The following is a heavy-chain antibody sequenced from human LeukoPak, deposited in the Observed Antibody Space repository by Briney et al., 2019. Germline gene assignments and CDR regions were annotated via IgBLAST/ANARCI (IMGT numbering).Heavy chain of an antibody. J-gene: IGHJ5*02. V-gene: IGHV3-23*01. D-gene: IGHD1-26*01. CDR1: GFTFKNYA. CDR2: ISGSGDST. CDR3: ARSPRVEWELKGDWFDP. Sequence: GRSLRLSCAASGFTFKNYAMTWVRQAPGKGLELVSSISGSGDSTYYADSVKGRFTISRDNSKNTLYLQMDSLRAEDTAAYYCARSPRVEWELKGDWFDPWGQGTLVTVSS.